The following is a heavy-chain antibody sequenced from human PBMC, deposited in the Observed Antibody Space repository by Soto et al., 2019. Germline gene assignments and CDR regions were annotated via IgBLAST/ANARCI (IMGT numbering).Heavy chain of an antibody. V-gene: IGHV4-34*01. Sequence: SETLSLTCAVYGGSFSGYYWNWIRQPPGKGLEWIGEINHSGSTNYNPSLKGRVTISVDTSKNQFSLKVDSVSAADTAVYYCARNLGDYPNYWGQGALVTVSS. CDR2: INHSGST. CDR3: ARNLGDYPNY. J-gene: IGHJ4*02. CDR1: GGSFSGYY. D-gene: IGHD4-17*01.